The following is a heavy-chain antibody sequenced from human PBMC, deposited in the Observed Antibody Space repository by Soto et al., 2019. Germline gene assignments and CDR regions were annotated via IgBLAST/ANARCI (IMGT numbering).Heavy chain of an antibody. CDR2: ISYDGSNK. Sequence: GGSLRLSCAASGFTFSSYGMHWVRQAPGKGLEWVAVISYDGSNKYYADSVKGRFTISRDNSKNTLYLQMNSLRAEDTAVYYFAKDFLGFGETGGGVFDYWGQASLVTFSS. V-gene: IGHV3-30*18. J-gene: IGHJ4*02. CDR1: GFTFSSYG. D-gene: IGHD3-10*01. CDR3: AKDFLGFGETGGGVFDY.